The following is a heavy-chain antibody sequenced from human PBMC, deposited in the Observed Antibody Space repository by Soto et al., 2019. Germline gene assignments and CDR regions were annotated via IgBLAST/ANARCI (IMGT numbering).Heavy chain of an antibody. CDR2: INGGTGQT. D-gene: IGHD1-1*01. J-gene: IGHJ6*02. CDR1: GYTFTTHA. CDR3: ARGKGMEENYYYYGLDI. V-gene: IGHV1-3*01. Sequence: ASVKVSCKASGYTFTTHAMHWVRQAPGQSLEWMGWINGGTGQTKHSQRFQGRVNVTRDTSASTAYMELSSLRSEDTAVYYCARGKGMEENYYYYGLDIWGQGTTVTVSS.